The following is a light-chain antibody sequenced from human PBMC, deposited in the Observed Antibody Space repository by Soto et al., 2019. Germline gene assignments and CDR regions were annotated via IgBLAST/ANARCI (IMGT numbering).Light chain of an antibody. Sequence: DIVMTQSPDSLAVSLGERATINCKSSQNLLYSANNKNYLAWYQHKPGQPPKLLIYWASTRESGVPDRFSGSGSGTDFTLTISSLQAEDVAVYYCQQYYSTPQTFGPGTKLEI. CDR1: QNLLYSANNKNY. CDR3: QQYYSTPQT. J-gene: IGKJ2*01. CDR2: WAS. V-gene: IGKV4-1*01.